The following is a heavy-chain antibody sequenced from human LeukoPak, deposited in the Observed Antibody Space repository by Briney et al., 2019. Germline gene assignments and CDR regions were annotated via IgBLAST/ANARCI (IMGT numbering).Heavy chain of an antibody. CDR2: ISAYNGNT. D-gene: IGHD2-2*01. CDR1: GYTFTSYG. CDR3: ARAPYCSSTSYYEDAFDI. J-gene: IGHJ3*02. V-gene: IGHV1-18*01. Sequence: GASVKVSCKASGYTFTSYGISWVRQAPGQGLEWMGWISAYNGNTNYAQKLQGRVTMTTDTSTSTAYMELRSLRSDDTAVYYCARAPYCSSTSYYEDAFDIWGQGTMVTVSS.